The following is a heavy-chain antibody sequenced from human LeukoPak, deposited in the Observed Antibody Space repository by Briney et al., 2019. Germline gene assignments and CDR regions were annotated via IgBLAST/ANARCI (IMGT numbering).Heavy chain of an antibody. D-gene: IGHD4-17*01. CDR2: IYYSGTA. J-gene: IGHJ4*02. CDR3: ARFSNDHGVKFDY. Sequence: SETLCLTCAVYGGSFSGYYWSWVRQHPEKGLEWIGYIYYSGTAYYNPSLKSRVTMSVDTSKNQFSLKLDSVTAADTAVYYCARFSNDHGVKFDYWGQGTLVTVSS. CDR1: GGSFSGYY. V-gene: IGHV4-31*11.